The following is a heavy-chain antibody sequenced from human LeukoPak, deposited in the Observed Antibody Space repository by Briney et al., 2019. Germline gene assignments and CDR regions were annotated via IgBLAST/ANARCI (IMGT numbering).Heavy chain of an antibody. D-gene: IGHD3-3*01. CDR2: IYYSGST. CDR3: ARGLGYDFWSRYYHDAFDI. Sequence: SETLSLTCSVSGGSISSYYWSWIRQPPGKGLEWIGYIYYSGSTNYNPSLKSRVTISVDTSKNQFSLKLSSVTAADTAVYYCARGLGYDFWSRYYHDAFDIWGQGTMVTVSS. J-gene: IGHJ3*02. V-gene: IGHV4-59*01. CDR1: GGSISSYY.